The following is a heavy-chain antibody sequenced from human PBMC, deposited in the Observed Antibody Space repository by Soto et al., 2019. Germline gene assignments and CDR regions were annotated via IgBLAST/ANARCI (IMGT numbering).Heavy chain of an antibody. CDR2: IFSNDDK. CDR1: GFSPSSARMG. Sequence: SGPTLVTPTETLTLSCTVSGFSPSSARMGVSWIRQPPGKALEWLAHIFSNDDKSYSTSLKSRLTISKDTSKSQVVLTMTNMDPVDTATYYCARMVQGYTYGYGDYNWFDPWGQGTLVTVSS. CDR3: ARMVQGYTYGYGDYNWFDP. D-gene: IGHD5-18*01. V-gene: IGHV2-26*01. J-gene: IGHJ5*02.